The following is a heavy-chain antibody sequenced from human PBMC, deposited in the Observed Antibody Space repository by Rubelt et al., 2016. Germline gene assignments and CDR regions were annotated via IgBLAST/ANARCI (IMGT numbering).Heavy chain of an antibody. D-gene: IGHD3-22*01. V-gene: IGHV4-4*02. Sequence: PSLKSRVTIPVDKSKNQFSLKLSSVTAADTAVYYCARTYYYDSSGYSDPLYYFDYWGQGTLVTVSS. J-gene: IGHJ4*02. CDR3: ARTYYYDSSGYSDPLYYFDY.